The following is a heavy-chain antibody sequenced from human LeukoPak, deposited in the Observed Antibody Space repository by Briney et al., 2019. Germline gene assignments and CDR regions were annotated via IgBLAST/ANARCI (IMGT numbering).Heavy chain of an antibody. J-gene: IGHJ4*02. V-gene: IGHV4-59*01. CDR2: IYYSGST. CDR1: GGSISSYY. D-gene: IGHD6-13*01. Sequence: SETLSLTCTVSGGSISSYYWSWIRQPPGKGLEWIGYIYYSGSTNYNPSLKSRVTISVDTSKNQFSLKLSSVTAADTAVYYCARAITGYSSSWYDYWGRGTLVTVSS. CDR3: ARAITGYSSSWYDY.